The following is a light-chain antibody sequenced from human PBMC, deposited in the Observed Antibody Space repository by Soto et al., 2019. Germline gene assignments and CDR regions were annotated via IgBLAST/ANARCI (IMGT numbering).Light chain of an antibody. CDR3: QQYGSSPRT. J-gene: IGKJ1*01. V-gene: IGKV3-20*01. CDR1: QSVTSSY. CDR2: GAS. Sequence: EIVLTQSPGTLSFSPGERATLSCRASQSVTSSYLAWYQQKPGQTPRLLIYGASFRATGIPDRFSGSGSGTDFTLTISRLEPEDFAVYYCQQYGSSPRTFGQGTKVDNK.